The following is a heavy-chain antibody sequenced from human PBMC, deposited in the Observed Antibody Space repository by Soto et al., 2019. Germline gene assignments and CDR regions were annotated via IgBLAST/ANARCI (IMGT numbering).Heavy chain of an antibody. CDR1: GFTFSSYG. V-gene: IGHV3-30*18. Sequence: GGSLRLSCAASGFTFSSYGMHWVRQAPGKGLEWVAVISYDGSNKYYADSVKGRFTISRDNSKNTLYLQMNSLRAEDTAVYYCAKPRIVGATTICIDVWGQGTPVTVSS. CDR2: ISYDGSNK. D-gene: IGHD1-26*01. CDR3: AKPRIVGATTICIDV. J-gene: IGHJ6*02.